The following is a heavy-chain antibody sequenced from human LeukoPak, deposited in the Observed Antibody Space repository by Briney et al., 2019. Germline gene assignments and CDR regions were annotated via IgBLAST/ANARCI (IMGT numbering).Heavy chain of an antibody. CDR3: ARLPDDYGDYVSDY. Sequence: GSSVKVSCKASGGTFSSYAISWVRQAPGRGLEWMGRIIPIFGIANYAQKFQGRVTITADKSTSTAYMELSSLRSEDTAVYYCARLPDDYGDYVSDYWGQGTLVTVSS. V-gene: IGHV1-69*04. CDR2: IIPIFGIA. CDR1: GGTFSSYA. J-gene: IGHJ4*02. D-gene: IGHD4-17*01.